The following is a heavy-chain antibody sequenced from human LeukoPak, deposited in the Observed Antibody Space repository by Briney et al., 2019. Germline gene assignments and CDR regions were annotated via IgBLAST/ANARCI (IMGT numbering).Heavy chain of an antibody. Sequence: PGGSLRLSCAASGFTFSSYGMHWVRQAPGKGLEWVAVISYDGSNKYYADSVKGRFTISRDNSKNTLYLQMNSLRAEDTAVYYCAKFGSGYLDAFDIWGQGTVVTVSS. V-gene: IGHV3-30*18. CDR1: GFTFSSYG. J-gene: IGHJ3*02. CDR3: AKFGSGYLDAFDI. D-gene: IGHD3-22*01. CDR2: ISYDGSNK.